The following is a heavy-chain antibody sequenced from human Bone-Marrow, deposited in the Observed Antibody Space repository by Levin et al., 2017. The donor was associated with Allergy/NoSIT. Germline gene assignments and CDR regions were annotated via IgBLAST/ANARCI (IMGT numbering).Heavy chain of an antibody. J-gene: IGHJ6*02. D-gene: IGHD1-26*01. CDR3: ARDIGQPDSYDYYFYGMDV. CDR1: GFTFRGYG. CDR2: IWLDGRSQ. V-gene: IGHV3-33*01. Sequence: GESLKISCAASGFTFRGYGFHWVRQAPGKGLEWVAVIWLDGRSQHYADSVKGRFTVSRDNSQNTLWLQMNSLSAEDTSIYYCARDIGQPDSYDYYFYGMDVWGQGTTVTVSS.